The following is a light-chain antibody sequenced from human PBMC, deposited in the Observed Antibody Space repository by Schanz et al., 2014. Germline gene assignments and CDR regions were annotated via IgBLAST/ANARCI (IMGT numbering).Light chain of an antibody. J-gene: IGKJ2*01. CDR2: GAS. V-gene: IGKV3D-15*01. CDR3: QQYDTTPRT. Sequence: EIEMTQSPATLSVSPGERATLSCRASQSVSSNLAWYQQKPGQAPRLLIYGASTRATGIAARFSGSGFGTEFPLTNSSLQAEDVTVYYCQQYDTTPRTFGQGTKLEIK. CDR1: QSVSSN.